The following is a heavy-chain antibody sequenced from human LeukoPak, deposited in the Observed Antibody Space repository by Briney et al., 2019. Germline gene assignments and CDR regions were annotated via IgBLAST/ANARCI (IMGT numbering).Heavy chain of an antibody. Sequence: QPGRSLRLSCAASGFTFDDYAMHWVRQAPGKGLEWVSGISWNSGSIGYADSVRGRFTISRDNAKNSLYLQMNSLRAEDTALYYCAKDLEYSSSGAFDYLGQGTLVTVSS. V-gene: IGHV3-9*01. CDR2: ISWNSGSI. CDR1: GFTFDDYA. J-gene: IGHJ4*02. D-gene: IGHD6-6*01. CDR3: AKDLEYSSSGAFDY.